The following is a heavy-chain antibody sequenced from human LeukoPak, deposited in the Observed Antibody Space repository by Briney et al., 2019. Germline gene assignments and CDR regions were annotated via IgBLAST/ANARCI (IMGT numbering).Heavy chain of an antibody. J-gene: IGHJ4*02. CDR3: ARAKRSYGSSYYFDY. D-gene: IGHD5-18*01. Sequence: TSETLSLTWTVSGGSISSGGYCWSWIRQHPGKGLEWIGYIYYSGSTYYNPSLKSRVTISVDTSKNQFSLKLSSVTAADTAVYYCARAKRSYGSSYYFDYWGQGTLVTVSS. CDR2: IYYSGST. V-gene: IGHV4-31*02. CDR1: GGSISSGGYC.